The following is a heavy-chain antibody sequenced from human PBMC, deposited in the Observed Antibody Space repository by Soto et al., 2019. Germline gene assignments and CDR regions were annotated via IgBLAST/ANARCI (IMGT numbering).Heavy chain of an antibody. V-gene: IGHV1-18*04. CDR3: ARDRATIGNYYYGMDV. CDR1: GYTFTSYG. Sequence: VASVKVSCKXSGYTFTSYGISWVRQAPGQGLEWMGWISAYNGNTNYAQKLQGRVTMTTDTSTSTAYMELRSLRSDDTAVYYCARDRATIGNYYYGMDVWGQGTTVTVSS. D-gene: IGHD5-12*01. CDR2: ISAYNGNT. J-gene: IGHJ6*02.